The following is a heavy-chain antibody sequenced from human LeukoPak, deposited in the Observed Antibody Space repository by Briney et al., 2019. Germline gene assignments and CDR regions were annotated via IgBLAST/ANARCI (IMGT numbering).Heavy chain of an antibody. CDR1: GVPITSYF. CDR2: IYYIGTT. V-gene: IGHV4-59*01. D-gene: IGHD3-10*01. CDR3: AREGYGSGSSHFMDV. J-gene: IGHJ6*03. Sequence: TSETLSLTCTVSGVPITSYFWTWIRQAPGKGLGWIGYIYYIGTTNYNPSLKSRATISVDMSKNQFSLKLTSVTAADTAVYYCAREGYGSGSSHFMDVWGTGTTVTVSS.